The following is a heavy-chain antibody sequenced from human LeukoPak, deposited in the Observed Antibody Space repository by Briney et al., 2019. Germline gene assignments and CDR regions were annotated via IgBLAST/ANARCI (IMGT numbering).Heavy chain of an antibody. J-gene: IGHJ4*02. CDR3: VRDRELNY. CDR1: GGSISIYY. CDR2: IYNSGST. D-gene: IGHD3-10*01. V-gene: IGHV4-59*01. Sequence: SETLSLTCTVPGGSISIYYWSWIRQPPGKGLEWIGYIYNSGSTNYNPPFKSRVTISEDTPKNQFSLKLSSVTAADTAVYYCVRDRELNYWGQGILVTVSS.